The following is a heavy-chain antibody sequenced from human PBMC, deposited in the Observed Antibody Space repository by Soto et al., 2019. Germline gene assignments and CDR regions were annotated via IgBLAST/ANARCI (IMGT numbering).Heavy chain of an antibody. D-gene: IGHD6-13*01. Sequence: QVQLVESGGGVVQPGRSLRLSCAASGFTFTTYGIHWVRQAPGKGLEWVGVVWYDGNNKYYPDSVKGRFTISRDNSKNMVYLQMNSLRAEDTAVYYCVRGSYTGAAGTQDYGMDVWGQGTTVTVSS. CDR3: VRGSYTGAAGTQDYGMDV. CDR2: VWYDGNNK. J-gene: IGHJ6*02. V-gene: IGHV3-33*01. CDR1: GFTFTTYG.